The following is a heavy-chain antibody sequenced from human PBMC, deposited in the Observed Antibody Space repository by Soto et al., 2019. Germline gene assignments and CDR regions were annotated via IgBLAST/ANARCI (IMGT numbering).Heavy chain of an antibody. J-gene: IGHJ4*02. CDR1: GYTFTSYG. CDR2: ISAYNGNT. D-gene: IGHD6-13*01. V-gene: IGHV1-18*01. Sequence: VASVKVSYKASGYTFTSYGISWVRQAPGQGLEWMGWISAYNGNTNYAQKLQGRVTMTRDTSTSTAYMELRSLRSDDTAVYYCARVSSSSFPFDYWGQGTLVTVSS. CDR3: ARVSSSSFPFDY.